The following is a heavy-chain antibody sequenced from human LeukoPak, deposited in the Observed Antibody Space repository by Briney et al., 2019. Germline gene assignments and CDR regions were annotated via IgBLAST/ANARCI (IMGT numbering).Heavy chain of an antibody. CDR3: ARVAEAAAFDS. J-gene: IGHJ4*02. CDR2: ISSNSRHI. V-gene: IGHV3-21*06. Sequence: GGSLRLSCAASGFTFSSYSMNWVRQAPGKGLEWVSSISSNSRHIYYADSMRGRFTISRDNAKNSLYLQMNSLKPEDTAVYYCARVAEAAAFDSWGQGTLVTVSS. CDR1: GFTFSSYS. D-gene: IGHD6-13*01.